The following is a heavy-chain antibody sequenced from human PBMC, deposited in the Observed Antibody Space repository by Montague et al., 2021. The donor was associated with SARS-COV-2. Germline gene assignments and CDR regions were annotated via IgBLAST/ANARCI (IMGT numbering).Heavy chain of an antibody. CDR3: ARGPHYDILTSYYKDGMDA. Sequence: TLSLTCTVSGGSISTGSYYWSWIRQPAGKGLEWIGRIYTSGSTNYNPSLKSRVTISVDTSKNQFSLKLSSVTAADTAVYYCARGPHYDILTSYYKDGMDAWGQGTTVTVSS. CDR1: GGSISTGSYY. D-gene: IGHD3-9*01. CDR2: IYTSGST. J-gene: IGHJ6*02. V-gene: IGHV4-61*02.